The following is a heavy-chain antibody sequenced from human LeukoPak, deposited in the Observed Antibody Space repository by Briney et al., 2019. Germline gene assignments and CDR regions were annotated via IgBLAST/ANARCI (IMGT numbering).Heavy chain of an antibody. CDR1: GYSFPSHW. Sequence: KPGESLKISCKGSGYSFPSHWIGWVRQMPGKGLEWMGIIYPGDSDIRYSPSFQGKVTISVDKGTNTAYLQWSSLKASDTAMYYCARALDFDWLFHPFDYWGQGTLVTVSS. J-gene: IGHJ4*02. CDR3: ARALDFDWLFHPFDY. D-gene: IGHD3-9*01. CDR2: IYPGDSDI. V-gene: IGHV5-51*03.